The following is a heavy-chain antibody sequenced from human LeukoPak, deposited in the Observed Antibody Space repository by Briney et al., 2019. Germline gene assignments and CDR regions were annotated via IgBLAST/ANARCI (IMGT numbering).Heavy chain of an antibody. J-gene: IGHJ6*02. CDR2: INHSGST. V-gene: IGHV4-34*01. D-gene: IGHD6-13*01. Sequence: SETLSLTCAVYGGSFSGYYWSWIRQPPGKGLEWIGEINHSGSTNYNPSLKSRVTISVDTSKNQFSLKLSSVTAADTAVYYCARALGSWYPYYYYYGMDVWGQGTTVTVSS. CDR3: ARALGSWYPYYYYYGMDV. CDR1: GGSFSGYY.